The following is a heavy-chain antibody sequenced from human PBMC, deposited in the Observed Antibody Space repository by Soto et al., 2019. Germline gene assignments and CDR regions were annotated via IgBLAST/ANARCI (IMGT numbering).Heavy chain of an antibody. CDR3: ARRWGPGFDY. Sequence: SXTLSLTCTVSGGSMSSSGYYWCWIRQPPGKGLEWIGSIYSSGSTYYNPSLKSRVTISVDTSKNQFSLKLSSVTAADTAVYYCARRWGPGFDYWGQGTLVTVSS. CDR2: IYSSGST. D-gene: IGHD7-27*01. J-gene: IGHJ4*02. CDR1: GGSMSSSGYY. V-gene: IGHV4-39*07.